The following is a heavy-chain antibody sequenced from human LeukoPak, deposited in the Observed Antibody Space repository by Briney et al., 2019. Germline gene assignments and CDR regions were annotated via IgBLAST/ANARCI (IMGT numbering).Heavy chain of an antibody. CDR1: GFTFSSYA. J-gene: IGHJ3*02. CDR3: ARDSDTAMGDAFDI. V-gene: IGHV3-64*01. D-gene: IGHD5-18*01. Sequence: TGWSLRLSCAASGFTFSSYAMHWVRQAPGKGLEYVSAISSNGGSTYYANSVKGRFTISRDNSKNTLYLQMGSLRAEDMAVYYCARDSDTAMGDAFDIWGQGTMVTVSS. CDR2: ISSNGGST.